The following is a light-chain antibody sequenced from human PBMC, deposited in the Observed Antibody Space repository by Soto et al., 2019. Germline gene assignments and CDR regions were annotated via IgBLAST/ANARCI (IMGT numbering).Light chain of an antibody. Sequence: VQMTQSPSSVSASVGDRVTITCQASQNIDNSLVWYQQKAGKAPQLLIYAASSLQSGVPPRFSGTRSGTEFSLTVNNLQSEDFAFYYCQQAYTFPLTFGGGTKVDVK. CDR1: QNIDNS. CDR2: AAS. V-gene: IGKV1D-12*01. J-gene: IGKJ4*01. CDR3: QQAYTFPLT.